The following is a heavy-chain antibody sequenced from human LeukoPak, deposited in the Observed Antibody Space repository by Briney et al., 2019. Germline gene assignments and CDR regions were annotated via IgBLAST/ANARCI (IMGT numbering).Heavy chain of an antibody. CDR3: ARRGITGTTRGWFDP. D-gene: IGHD1-20*01. Sequence: GGPLRLSCAASGFTFSSYSMNWVRQAPGKGLEWVSSISSSSSYIYYADSEKRRFTISRDNAKNSLYLQMNSLRAEDTAVYYCARRGITGTTRGWFDPWGQGTLVTVSS. J-gene: IGHJ5*02. V-gene: IGHV3-21*01. CDR2: ISSSSSYI. CDR1: GFTFSSYS.